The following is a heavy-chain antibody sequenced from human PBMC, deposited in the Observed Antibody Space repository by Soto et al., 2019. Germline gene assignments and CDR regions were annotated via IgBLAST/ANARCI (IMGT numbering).Heavy chain of an antibody. Sequence: QVQLVQSGAEVKKPGASVKVSCKASGYTFTSYGISWVRQAPGQGLEWMGWISAYNGNTNYAQKLQGRVTMTTDTTTSTAYMELRSLRSDDTGVYYWARRGGGQSYYYYGMDVWGQGTTVTVSS. J-gene: IGHJ6*02. V-gene: IGHV1-18*01. CDR2: ISAYNGNT. CDR1: GYTFTSYG. D-gene: IGHD3-16*01. CDR3: ARRGGGQSYYYYGMDV.